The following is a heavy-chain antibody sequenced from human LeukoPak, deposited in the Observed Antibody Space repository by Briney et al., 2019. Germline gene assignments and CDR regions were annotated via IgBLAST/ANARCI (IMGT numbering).Heavy chain of an antibody. CDR2: IYSGGST. J-gene: IGHJ4*02. V-gene: IGHV3-66*02. CDR1: GFTVSSNY. Sequence: GGSLRLSCAASGFTVSSNYMSWVRQAPGKGLEWVSVIYSGGSTYYADSVKSRFTISRDNSKNTLYLQMNSLRAEDTAVYYCAREYYDFWSGYRWGQGTLVTVSS. D-gene: IGHD3-3*01. CDR3: AREYYDFWSGYR.